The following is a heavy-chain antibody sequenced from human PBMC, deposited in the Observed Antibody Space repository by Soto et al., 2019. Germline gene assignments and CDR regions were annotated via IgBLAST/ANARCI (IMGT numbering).Heavy chain of an antibody. J-gene: IGHJ4*02. CDR2: ISAYNGNT. V-gene: IGHV1-18*01. Sequence: GASVKVSCKAPGYTFTSYGISWVRQAPGQGLEWMGWISAYNGNTNYAQKLQGRVTMTTDTSTSTAYMELRSLRSDDTAVFYCARDEIKSYYYDSSGSYWGQGTLVTVSS. D-gene: IGHD3-22*01. CDR3: ARDEIKSYYYDSSGSY. CDR1: GYTFTSYG.